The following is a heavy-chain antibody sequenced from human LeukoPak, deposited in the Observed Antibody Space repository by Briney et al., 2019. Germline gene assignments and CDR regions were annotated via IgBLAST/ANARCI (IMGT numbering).Heavy chain of an antibody. CDR1: GFTFSSYA. J-gene: IGHJ6*02. V-gene: IGHV3-30-3*01. CDR2: ISYDGSNK. D-gene: IGHD6-13*01. CDR3: AREQDQYSSSLYGMDV. Sequence: GGSLRLSCAASGFTFSSYAMHWVRQAPGKGLEWVAVISYDGSNKYYADSVKGRFTISRDNSKNTLYPQMNSLRAEDTAVYYCAREQDQYSSSLYGMDVWGQGTTVTVSS.